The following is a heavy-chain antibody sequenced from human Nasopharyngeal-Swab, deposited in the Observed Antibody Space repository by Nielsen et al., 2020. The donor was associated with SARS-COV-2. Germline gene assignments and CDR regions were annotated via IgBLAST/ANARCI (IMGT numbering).Heavy chain of an antibody. V-gene: IGHV3-21*01. CDR1: GFTFNNYN. Sequence: GESLKISCAASGFTFNNYNFNWVRQAPGKGLEWVSSTSSSSSYIYYADSVKGRFTISRDNAKNSLYLQMNSLRAEDTAVYYCARDGLDYDFWSAYFMDVWSQGTTVTVSS. J-gene: IGHJ6*02. D-gene: IGHD3-3*01. CDR2: TSSSSSYI. CDR3: ARDGLDYDFWSAYFMDV.